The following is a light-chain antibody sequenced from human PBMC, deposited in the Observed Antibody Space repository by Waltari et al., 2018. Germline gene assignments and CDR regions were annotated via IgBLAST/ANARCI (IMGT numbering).Light chain of an antibody. CDR3: QQYNTYSPGPT. V-gene: IGKV1-5*03. CDR2: KAS. Sequence: DIQMTQSPSTLSASVGDRVTITCRASQSILTWLAWYQQKPGKAPRLLMSKASSLQTGVPSRFSGSGSGTEFTLTISSLEPDDFATYYCQQYNTYSPGPTFGGGTEVEIK. CDR1: QSILTW. J-gene: IGKJ4*01.